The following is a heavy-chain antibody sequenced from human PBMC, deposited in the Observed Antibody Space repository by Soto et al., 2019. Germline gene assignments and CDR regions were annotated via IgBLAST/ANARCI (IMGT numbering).Heavy chain of an antibody. CDR2: INDSGST. D-gene: IGHD2-8*01. Sequence: NPSETLSLTCGVSGGSFSGYYWTWIRQPPGKGLEWIGAINDSGSTNYNPSLKSRVTMSIDTSKNQFSLKLDSVTAADTAVYYCARGPKKLMYWSQGTLVTVSS. CDR3: ARGPKKLMY. J-gene: IGHJ4*02. V-gene: IGHV4-34*01. CDR1: GGSFSGYY.